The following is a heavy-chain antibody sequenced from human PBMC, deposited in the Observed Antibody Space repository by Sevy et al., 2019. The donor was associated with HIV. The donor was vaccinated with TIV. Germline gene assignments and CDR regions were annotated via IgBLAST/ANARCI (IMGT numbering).Heavy chain of an antibody. CDR3: ARAFPFDY. CDR2: IYSGGST. J-gene: IGHJ4*02. Sequence: GGSLRLSCAASGFTVSSNYMSWVRQTPGKGLEWVSVIYSGGSTYYADSVKGRFTISSDNSKNTLYLQMNSLSAEDTAVYYCARAFPFDYWGQGTLVTVSS. CDR1: GFTVSSNY. V-gene: IGHV3-66*01.